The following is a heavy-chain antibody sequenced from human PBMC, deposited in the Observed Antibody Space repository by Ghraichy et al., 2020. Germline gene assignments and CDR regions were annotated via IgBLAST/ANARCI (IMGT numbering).Heavy chain of an antibody. CDR2: ISPNGGST. J-gene: IGHJ4*02. CDR1: GFTFSRYA. V-gene: IGHV3-23*01. CDR3: AKETPQMATISSVDY. D-gene: IGHD5-24*01. Sequence: GGSLRLSCAASGFTFSRYAMTWVRQAPGKGLEWVSTISPNGGSTYYADSVKGRFTISRDNSKNTLYLQMNSLRAEDTAVYYCAKETPQMATISSVDYWGQGTLVTVSS.